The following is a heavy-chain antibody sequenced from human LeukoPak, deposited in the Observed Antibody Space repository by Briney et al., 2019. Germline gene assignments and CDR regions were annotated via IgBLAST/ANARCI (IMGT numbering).Heavy chain of an antibody. J-gene: IGHJ3*02. V-gene: IGHV3-48*04. CDR2: ISSSGSTI. Sequence: GGSLRLSCAGSGFTFSSYGMNWVRQAPGKGLEWVSYISSSGSTIYYADSVKGRFTISRDNAKNSLYLQMNSLRAEDTAVYYCARDRRPQWAFDIWGQGTMVTVSS. D-gene: IGHD2-8*01. CDR3: ARDRRPQWAFDI. CDR1: GFTFSSYG.